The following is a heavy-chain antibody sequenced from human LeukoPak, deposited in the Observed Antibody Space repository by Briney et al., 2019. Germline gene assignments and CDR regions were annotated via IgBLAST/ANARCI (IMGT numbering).Heavy chain of an antibody. CDR1: GFTVSSNY. J-gene: IGHJ4*02. CDR2: IYSGDST. V-gene: IGHV3-53*01. D-gene: IGHD2-2*01. Sequence: GGSLRLSCAASGFTVSSNYMSWVRQAPGKGLEWVSVIYSGDSTDYADSVKGRFTISRDNSKNTLYLQMNSLRAEDTGVYYCARDWGYCSSTSCHGFDYWGQGTLVTVSS. CDR3: ARDWGYCSSTSCHGFDY.